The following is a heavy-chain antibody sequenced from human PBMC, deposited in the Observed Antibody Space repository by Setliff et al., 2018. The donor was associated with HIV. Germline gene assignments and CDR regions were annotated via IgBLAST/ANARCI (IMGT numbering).Heavy chain of an antibody. V-gene: IGHV4-59*11. CDR2: MYASGST. CDR3: ARGPSGTYYREFDF. D-gene: IGHD1-26*01. Sequence: SETLSLTCTVSGGSISVHYWSWLRQPPGKGLEWIGYMYASGSTDYNPSLKSRVTISVDRFRNQFTLQLRSVTAADTAVYYCARGPSGTYYREFDFWGQGTLVTVSS. CDR1: GGSISVHY. J-gene: IGHJ4*02.